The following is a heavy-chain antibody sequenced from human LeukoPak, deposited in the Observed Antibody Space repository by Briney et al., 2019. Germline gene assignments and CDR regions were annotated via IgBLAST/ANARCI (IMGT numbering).Heavy chain of an antibody. V-gene: IGHV4-4*07. D-gene: IGHD5-12*01. J-gene: IGHJ4*02. CDR2: ISTSGST. CDR1: GGSISSYC. CDR3: AREGSDSAYDYYY. Sequence: SETLSLTCTVSGGSISSYCWSWIRQPAGKGLEWIGRISTSGSTTYKPSLKSRVTMSVDTSKNQFSLKLSSVIAADTAVYYCAREGSDSAYDYYYWGQGTLVTVSS.